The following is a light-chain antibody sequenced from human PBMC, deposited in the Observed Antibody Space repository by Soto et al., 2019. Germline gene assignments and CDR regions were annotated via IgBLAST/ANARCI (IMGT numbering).Light chain of an antibody. Sequence: QPVLTQSPSASASLGASVKLTCTLSSGHSTYAIAWHQQQPEKGPRYLMRLNSDGSHSKGDGIPDRFSGSSSGAERYLTISSLQSDDEADYYCQTWGAGMPVFGGGTKVTVL. V-gene: IGLV4-69*01. CDR1: SGHSTYA. CDR2: LNSDGSH. J-gene: IGLJ3*02. CDR3: QTWGAGMPV.